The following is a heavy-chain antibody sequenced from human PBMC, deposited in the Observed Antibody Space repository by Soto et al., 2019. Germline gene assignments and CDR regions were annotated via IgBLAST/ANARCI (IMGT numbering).Heavy chain of an antibody. CDR3: AGASLLSRRLVNSLYYNGTDV. CDR2: ISSSSGYI. CDR1: GFTFSFHS. Sequence: GGSLRLSCAASGFTFSFHSFHWVRQAPGKGLEWVSGISSSSGYIYYSDSVRGRFTISRDNANNSVFLQMNSLRAEDTAVYYCAGASLLSRRLVNSLYYNGTDVLGQGTTVTVSS. J-gene: IGHJ6*02. D-gene: IGHD3-10*01. V-gene: IGHV3-21*01.